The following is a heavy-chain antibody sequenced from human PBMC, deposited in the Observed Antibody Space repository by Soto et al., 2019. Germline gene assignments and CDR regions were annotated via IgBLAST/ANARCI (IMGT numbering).Heavy chain of an antibody. CDR1: GFSFSDHF. J-gene: IGHJ4*02. Sequence: PGGSLRLSCAASGFSFSDHFMDWVRQAPGKGLQWVGRIQTKRQTYITEYAASLEGRFSISSDDFKNSLFLQVNRLKPDATAVYFCACCRGNFGYWGPGTLVTVSS. CDR2: IQTKRQTYIT. CDR3: ACCRGNFGY. V-gene: IGHV3-72*01.